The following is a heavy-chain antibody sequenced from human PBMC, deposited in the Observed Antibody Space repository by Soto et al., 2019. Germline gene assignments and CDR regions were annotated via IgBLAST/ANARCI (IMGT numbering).Heavy chain of an antibody. CDR3: ARATYYDFWSGQEGMDV. D-gene: IGHD3-3*01. CDR1: GGSISSSNW. Sequence: QVQLQESGPGLVKPSGTLSLTCAVSGGSISSSNWWSWVRQPPGKGLEWIGEIYHSGSTNYNPSLQSRVTISVDKSKNQFSLKLSSVTAADTAVYYCARATYYDFWSGQEGMDVWGQGTTVTVSS. CDR2: IYHSGST. J-gene: IGHJ6*02. V-gene: IGHV4-4*02.